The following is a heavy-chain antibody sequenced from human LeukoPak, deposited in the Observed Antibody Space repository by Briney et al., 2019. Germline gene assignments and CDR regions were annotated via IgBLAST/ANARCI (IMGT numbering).Heavy chain of an antibody. CDR1: GFTFSSHS. D-gene: IGHD2-2*01. CDR2: ISSSSSYI. Sequence: GGSLRLSCAASGFTFSSHSMNWVRQAPGKGLEWVSSISSSSSYIYYADSVKGRFTISRDNAKNSLYLQMNSLRAEDTAVYYCARGSDIVVVPAASYWGQGTLVTVSS. V-gene: IGHV3-21*01. J-gene: IGHJ4*02. CDR3: ARGSDIVVVPAASY.